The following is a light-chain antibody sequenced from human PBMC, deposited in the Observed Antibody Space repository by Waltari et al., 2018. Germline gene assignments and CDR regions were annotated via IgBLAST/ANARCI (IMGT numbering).Light chain of an antibody. CDR2: LNSDGTH. V-gene: IGLV4-69*01. J-gene: IGLJ3*02. Sequence: LGASVKLTCTLSSGHSNYAIAWHQQQPEKGPRYLMKLNSDGTHNKGDGIPDRFSGSSSGAERYLTISSLQSEDEADYYCQTWGTGIRVFGGGTKLTVL. CDR3: QTWGTGIRV. CDR1: SGHSNYA.